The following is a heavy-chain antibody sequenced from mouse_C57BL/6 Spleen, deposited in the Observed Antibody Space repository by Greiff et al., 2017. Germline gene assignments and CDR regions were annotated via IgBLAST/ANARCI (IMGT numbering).Heavy chain of an antibody. V-gene: IGHV1-26*01. D-gene: IGHD1-1*01. CDR3: AGYDTTVVARGWYFDV. J-gene: IGHJ1*03. CDR1: GYTFTDYY. Sequence: EVQLQQSGPELVKPGASVKISCKASGYTFTDYYMNWVKQSHGKSLEWIGDINPNHGGTSYNKKFKGKATLTVDKSSSTAYMELRSLTSEDSAGYYCAGYDTTVVARGWYFDVWGTGTTVTVSS. CDR2: INPNHGGT.